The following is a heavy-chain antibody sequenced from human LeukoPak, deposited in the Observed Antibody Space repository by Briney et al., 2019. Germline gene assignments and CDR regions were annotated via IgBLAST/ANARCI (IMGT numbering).Heavy chain of an antibody. D-gene: IGHD3-9*01. CDR2: ISWNSGSI. CDR1: GFTFDDYA. CDR3: AKDIGLSGLRYTYFDL. V-gene: IGHV3-9*01. Sequence: PGGSLRLSCAASGFTFDDYAMHWVRQAPGKGLEWVSGISWNSGSIGYADSVKGRFTISRDNAKNSLYLQMNSLRAEDAALYYCAKDIGLSGLRYTYFDLWGRGTLVTVSS. J-gene: IGHJ2*01.